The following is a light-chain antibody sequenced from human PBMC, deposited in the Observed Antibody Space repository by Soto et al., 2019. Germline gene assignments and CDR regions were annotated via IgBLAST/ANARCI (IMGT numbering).Light chain of an antibody. J-gene: IGLJ2*01. CDR3: GSYTSISASVI. CDR2: DVI. Sequence: QSALTQPASVSGSPGQSITISCTGSTSDVGGYNSVSWYQQHPGKVPKIVIYDVINRPSGISNRFSGSKSGNTASLTISGLQAEDEAHYYCGSYTSISASVIFGGGTKLTVL. V-gene: IGLV2-14*03. CDR1: TSDVGGYNS.